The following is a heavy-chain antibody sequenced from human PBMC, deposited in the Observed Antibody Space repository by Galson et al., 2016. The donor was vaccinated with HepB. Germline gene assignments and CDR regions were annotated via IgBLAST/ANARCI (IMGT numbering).Heavy chain of an antibody. D-gene: IGHD6-13*01. V-gene: IGHV3-53*04. CDR2: IYGGGST. Sequence: SLRLSCAASGFTVSTNYMSWVRQAPGKGLEWVSVIYGGGSTTYADSVKGRFTISRHNSKNTLYLQMNSLRTEDTAVYYCARCERYGSGWYGKNDYWGQGTLVTVSS. CDR1: GFTVSTNY. CDR3: ARCERYGSGWYGKNDY. J-gene: IGHJ4*02.